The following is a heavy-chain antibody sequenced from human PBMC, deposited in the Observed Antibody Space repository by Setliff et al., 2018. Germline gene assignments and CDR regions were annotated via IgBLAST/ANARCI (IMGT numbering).Heavy chain of an antibody. CDR1: GFAFNTYW. D-gene: IGHD2-21*01. CDR3: TRDIVVFTDVDYYYSGMDV. CDR2: INGDGSVA. Sequence: GGSLRLSCAASGFAFNTYWMHWVRQVPGKGLVWVARINGDGSVANYADAVKGRFTISRDNAKNTLSLQMNTLKAEDTAVYYCTRDIVVFTDVDYYYSGMDVWGQGTAVTVSS. J-gene: IGHJ6*02. V-gene: IGHV3-74*01.